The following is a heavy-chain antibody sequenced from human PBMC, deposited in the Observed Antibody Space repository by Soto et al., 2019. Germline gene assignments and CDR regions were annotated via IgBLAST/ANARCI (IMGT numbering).Heavy chain of an antibody. CDR3: ARVRRSSGYYYGY. Sequence: SETLSLSCSVSGYSIRSGYYGGWVRQAPGKGLEWLGSVYHNGIMFHNPSFQSRVTISVDTSKNQFSLNLRSVTAADTAVYYCARVRRSSGYYYGYWGQGTPVTVSS. J-gene: IGHJ4*02. CDR1: GYSIRSGYY. D-gene: IGHD3-22*01. CDR2: VYHNGIM. V-gene: IGHV4-38-2*02.